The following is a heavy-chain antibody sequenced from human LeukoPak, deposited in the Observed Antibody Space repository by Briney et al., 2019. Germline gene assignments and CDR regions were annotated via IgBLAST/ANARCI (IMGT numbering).Heavy chain of an antibody. J-gene: IGHJ5*02. V-gene: IGHV1-18*01. CDR3: VRVGSAYGDPLEFDL. CDR1: GYSFDKFG. Sequence: ASVKVSCKASGYSFDKFGISWVRRAPGQGLGWMGWISAYSGKTDSAQKLQDRVTMTTDNSTSTAYLELRSLRADDTAVYFCVRVGSAYGDPLEFDLWGQGTLVTVSS. D-gene: IGHD2-21*01. CDR2: ISAYSGKT.